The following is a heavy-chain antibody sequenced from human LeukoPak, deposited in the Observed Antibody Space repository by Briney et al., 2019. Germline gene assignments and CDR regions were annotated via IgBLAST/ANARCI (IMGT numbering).Heavy chain of an antibody. D-gene: IGHD6-13*01. V-gene: IGHV3-30*04. Sequence: GGSLRLSCAASGFTFSSYAMHWVRQAPGKGLEWVAVISYDGSNKYYADSVKGRFTISRDNAKNSLYLQMNSLRAEDTAVYYCARGLEQQLVFVYWGQGTLVTVSS. CDR1: GFTFSSYA. CDR2: ISYDGSNK. CDR3: ARGLEQQLVFVY. J-gene: IGHJ4*02.